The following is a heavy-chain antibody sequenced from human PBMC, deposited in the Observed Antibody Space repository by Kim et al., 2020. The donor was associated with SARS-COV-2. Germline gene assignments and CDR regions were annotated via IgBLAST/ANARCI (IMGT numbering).Heavy chain of an antibody. CDR3: ASIRGYSYGESDY. Sequence: SETLSLTCTVSGGSISSSSYYWGWIRQPPGKGLEWIGSIYYSGSTYYNPSLKSRVTISVDTSKNQFSLKLSSVTAADTAVYYCASIRGYSYGESDYWGQG. CDR2: IYYSGST. V-gene: IGHV4-39*07. D-gene: IGHD5-18*01. CDR1: GGSISSSSYY. J-gene: IGHJ4*02.